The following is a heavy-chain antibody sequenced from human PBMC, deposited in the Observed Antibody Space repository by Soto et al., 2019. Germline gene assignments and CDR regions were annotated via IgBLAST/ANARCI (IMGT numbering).Heavy chain of an antibody. Sequence: ASVKVSCKASGYTFTSYPMHWVRQAPGQGLEWMGWINAGNGDTKYSQKFQGRVTNTRDTSAITAYMEVSSLRSEDTAVYCCARDWTHYDSSGPGDYWGQGTLVTVSS. CDR3: ARDWTHYDSSGPGDY. J-gene: IGHJ4*02. V-gene: IGHV1-3*01. CDR2: INAGNGDT. D-gene: IGHD3-22*01. CDR1: GYTFTSYP.